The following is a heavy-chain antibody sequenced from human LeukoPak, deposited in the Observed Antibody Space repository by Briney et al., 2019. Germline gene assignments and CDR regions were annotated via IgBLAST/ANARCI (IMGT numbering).Heavy chain of an antibody. Sequence: PGGSLRLSCAASGFTFSSYSMNWVRQAPGKGLEWVSYISSSSSTIYYADSVKGRFTISRDNAKNSLYLQMNSLRAEDTAVYYCARLRPPSSGYYYAFDYWGQGTLVTVSS. CDR3: ARLRPPSSGYYYAFDY. CDR2: ISSSSSTI. CDR1: GFTFSSYS. D-gene: IGHD3-22*01. V-gene: IGHV3-48*01. J-gene: IGHJ4*02.